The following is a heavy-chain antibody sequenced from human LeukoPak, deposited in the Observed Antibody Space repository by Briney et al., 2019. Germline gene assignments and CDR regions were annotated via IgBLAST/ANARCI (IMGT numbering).Heavy chain of an antibody. CDR2: IIGSGGNT. Sequence: GGSLRLSCAASGFTFYTYAMTWVRQAPGKGLEWVSTIIGSGGNTFYADSVKGRFTISRGNSKNTLSLQLTSLRAEDTGIYFCARDGGHPLTSYYRAYWGQGTLVTVSS. D-gene: IGHD4-11*01. J-gene: IGHJ4*02. CDR1: GFTFYTYA. V-gene: IGHV3-23*01. CDR3: ARDGGHPLTSYYRAY.